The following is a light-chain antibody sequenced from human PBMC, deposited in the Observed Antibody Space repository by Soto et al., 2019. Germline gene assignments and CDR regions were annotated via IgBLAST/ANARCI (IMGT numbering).Light chain of an antibody. Sequence: EIVLTQSPGTLSLSPGERATLSCRASQSVSNNYLAWYQQKPGQAPRLLISGASSRATGIPDRFSGSGSGIDFTLTISRLEPEDFAVYYCQLYGISPHFGQGTRLEIK. CDR2: GAS. CDR1: QSVSNNY. CDR3: QLYGISPH. V-gene: IGKV3-20*01. J-gene: IGKJ5*01.